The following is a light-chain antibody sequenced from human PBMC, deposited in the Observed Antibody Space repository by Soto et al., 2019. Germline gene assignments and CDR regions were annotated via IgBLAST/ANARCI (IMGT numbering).Light chain of an antibody. Sequence: DIQITQSPSPLSASVGDRVPITCRTSQSISSWLAWYQQKPGKAPKLLIYKASSLESGVPSRFSGSGSGTEFTLTISSLQPDDFATYYCQQYNSYLYTFGQGTKVDIK. CDR1: QSISSW. CDR3: QQYNSYLYT. J-gene: IGKJ2*01. CDR2: KAS. V-gene: IGKV1-5*03.